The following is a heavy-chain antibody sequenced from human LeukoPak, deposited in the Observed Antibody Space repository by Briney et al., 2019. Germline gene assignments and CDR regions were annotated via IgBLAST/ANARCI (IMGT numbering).Heavy chain of an antibody. Sequence: SETLSLTCAVYGGSFSGYYWSWIREPPGKDPDWIGEINHSGSTNYNPSLKSRVTISVDTSKNQFSLKLSSVTAADTAVYYCARGCLVVVPAAPATKNWFDPWGQGTLVTVSS. D-gene: IGHD2-2*01. V-gene: IGHV4-34*01. J-gene: IGHJ5*02. CDR1: GGSFSGYY. CDR2: INHSGST. CDR3: ARGCLVVVPAAPATKNWFDP.